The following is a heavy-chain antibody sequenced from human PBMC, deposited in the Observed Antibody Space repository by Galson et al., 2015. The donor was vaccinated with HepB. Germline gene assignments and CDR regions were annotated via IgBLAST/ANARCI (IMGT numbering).Heavy chain of an antibody. D-gene: IGHD6-19*01. CDR3: ARDWGIAVSGTWWFDP. V-gene: IGHV3-21*01. Sequence: LRLSCAASGFTFNNYNMNWVRQAPGKGLEWVSSISSSSDYVHYADSVKGRFTISRDNAKNSLYLQMSSLRAEDTAVYYCARDWGIAVSGTWWFDPWGRGTLVTVSS. CDR2: ISSSSDYV. CDR1: GFTFNNYN. J-gene: IGHJ5*02.